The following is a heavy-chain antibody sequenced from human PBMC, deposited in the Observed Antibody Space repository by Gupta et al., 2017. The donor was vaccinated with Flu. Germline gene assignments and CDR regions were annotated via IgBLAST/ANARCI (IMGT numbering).Heavy chain of an antibody. CDR3: ATSTGRAAAAAVGDH. CDR2: INPGGGST. J-gene: IGHJ4*02. D-gene: IGHD2-2*01. Sequence: AAGQGLEGVGLINPGGGSTAYNHKFQGRIAMTRDTSSGTVYMDFTSLRSEDTALYFCATSTGRAAAAAVGDHWGQGTLVTVSS. V-gene: IGHV1-46*01.